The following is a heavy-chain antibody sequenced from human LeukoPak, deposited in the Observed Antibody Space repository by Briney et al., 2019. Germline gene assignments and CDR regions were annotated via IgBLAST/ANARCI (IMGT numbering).Heavy chain of an antibody. CDR3: ARSSSDGNYGMDV. CDR1: GGSIRSSNW. J-gene: IGHJ6*04. V-gene: IGHV4-4*02. Sequence: SGTLSLTCAASGGSIRSSNWWSCVRQPPGKGLEWIGEIYHSGSTNYHPSLKSRVTISVDRSKNQFSLKLSSVTAADTAVYYCARSSSDGNYGMDVWGKGATVTVSS. CDR2: IYHSGST.